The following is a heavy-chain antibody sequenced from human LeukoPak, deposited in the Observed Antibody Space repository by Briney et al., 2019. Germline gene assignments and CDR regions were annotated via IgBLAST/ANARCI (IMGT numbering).Heavy chain of an antibody. CDR3: ARDAGGYYYDSSGLFDY. J-gene: IGHJ4*02. CDR2: IYYSGST. CDR1: GGSISSSSYY. D-gene: IGHD3-22*01. V-gene: IGHV4-61*01. Sequence: SETLSLTCTVSGGSISSSSYYWSWIRQPPGKGLEWIGYIYYSGSTNYNPSLKSRVTISVDTSKNQFSLKLSSVTAADTAVYYCARDAGGYYYDSSGLFDYWGQGTLVTVSS.